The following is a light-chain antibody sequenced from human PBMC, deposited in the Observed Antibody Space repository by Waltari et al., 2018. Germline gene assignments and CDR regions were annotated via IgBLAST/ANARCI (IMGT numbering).Light chain of an antibody. CDR3: QQYKSPTWT. J-gene: IGKJ1*01. V-gene: IGKV1-5*03. CDR2: KAS. Sequence: DIQMTQSPSTLSAFVGDRVTITCRASQRISGWLAWYQQKQGKAPNLLIFKASTLESGVPSRFSGSGSGTECTLTINSLQPDDFATYYCQQYKSPTWTFGQGTKVEIK. CDR1: QRISGW.